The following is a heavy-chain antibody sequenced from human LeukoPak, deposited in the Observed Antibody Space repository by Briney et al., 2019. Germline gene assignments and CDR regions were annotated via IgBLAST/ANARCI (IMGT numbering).Heavy chain of an antibody. V-gene: IGHV3-21*01. Sequence: GGSLRLSCAASGFTFRGYTMNWVRQAPGKGLEWVSSINSRSSDIYYADSVKGRFTISRDNAKNSLYLQMNSLRVEDTAVYYCARAVNDYGAHVYDHWGQGALVTVSS. J-gene: IGHJ5*02. CDR1: GFTFRGYT. CDR2: INSRSSDI. CDR3: ARAVNDYGAHVYDH. D-gene: IGHD4-17*01.